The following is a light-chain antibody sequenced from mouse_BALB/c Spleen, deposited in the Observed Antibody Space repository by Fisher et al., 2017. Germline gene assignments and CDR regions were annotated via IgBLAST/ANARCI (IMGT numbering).Light chain of an antibody. Sequence: IVLTQSPAIMSASPGERVTMTCSASSSVSSSYLYWYQQKSGSSPKLWIYSISNLASGVPARFSGSGSGTSYSLTISSMEAEDAATYYCQQWSSNPTFGGGTKLEIK. J-gene: IGKJ1*01. CDR3: QQWSSNPT. V-gene: IGKV4-79*01. CDR1: SSVSSSY. CDR2: SIS.